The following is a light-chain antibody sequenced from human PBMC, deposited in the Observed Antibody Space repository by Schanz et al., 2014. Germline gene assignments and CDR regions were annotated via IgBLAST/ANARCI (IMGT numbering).Light chain of an antibody. CDR2: GAS. Sequence: EIVLTQSPGTLSLSPGERATLSCKASQSISGYDLAWYQQKPGQAPRPLIYGASSRPTGIPDRFSGSGSGTDFTLTITRLEPEDFAVYYCQQRSNWPPYTFGQGTKLEIK. V-gene: IGKV3D-20*02. J-gene: IGKJ2*01. CDR1: QSISGYD. CDR3: QQRSNWPPYT.